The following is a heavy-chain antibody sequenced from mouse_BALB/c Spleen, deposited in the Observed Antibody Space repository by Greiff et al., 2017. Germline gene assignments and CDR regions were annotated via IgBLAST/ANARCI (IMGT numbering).Heavy chain of an antibody. CDR2: IWSGGST. V-gene: IGHV2-2*02. CDR1: GFSLTSYG. J-gene: IGHJ4*01. Sequence: QVQLKESGPGLVQPSQSLSITCTVSGFSLTSYGVHWVRQSPGKGLEWLGVIWSGGSTDYNAAFISRLSISKDNSKSQVFFKMNSLQANDTAIDYCARREYDGYAMDYWGQGTSVTVSS. CDR3: ARREYDGYAMDY. D-gene: IGHD2-14*01.